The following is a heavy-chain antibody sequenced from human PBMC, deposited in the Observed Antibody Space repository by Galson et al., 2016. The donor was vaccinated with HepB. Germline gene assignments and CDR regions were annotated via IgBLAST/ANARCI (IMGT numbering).Heavy chain of an antibody. Sequence: SLRLSCAVSGFTINDNYMSWVRQAPGKGLEWVSLIYSGGRTDYADSVKGRFTISRDNYKNKLYLQMNSLRAEDTAVYYCAAGNYVVVDWGQGTLVTVSS. J-gene: IGHJ4*02. CDR3: AAGNYVVVD. D-gene: IGHD2-15*01. CDR2: IYSGGRT. CDR1: GFTINDNY. V-gene: IGHV3-53*01.